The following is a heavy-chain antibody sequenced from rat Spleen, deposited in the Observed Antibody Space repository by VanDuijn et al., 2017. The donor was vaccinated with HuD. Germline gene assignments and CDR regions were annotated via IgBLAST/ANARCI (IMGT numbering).Heavy chain of an antibody. Sequence: EVQLVESDGGLVQPGRSLKLSCAASGFTFSNFDMAWVRQTPTKGLEWVASINFDGSGTYYRDSVKGRFTFSRDNAKSTLYLQMNSLRSEDTATYYCARHNSYYYVMDAWGQGASVTVSS. D-gene: IGHD1-1*01. CDR3: ARHNSYYYVMDA. CDR1: GFTFSNFD. CDR2: INFDGSGT. V-gene: IGHV5-29*01. J-gene: IGHJ4*01.